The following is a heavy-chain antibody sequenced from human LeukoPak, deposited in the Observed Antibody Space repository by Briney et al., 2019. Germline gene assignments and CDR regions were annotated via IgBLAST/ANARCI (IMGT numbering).Heavy chain of an antibody. CDR1: GGSISSSSYY. V-gene: IGHV4-39*01. Sequence: PSETLSLTCTVSGGSISSSSYYWGWIRQPPGKGLEWIGSIYYSGSTYYNPSLKSRVTISVDTSKNQFSLKLSSVTAADTAVYYCASESIAAAAYNWFDPWGQGTLVTVSS. CDR3: ASESIAAAAYNWFDP. J-gene: IGHJ5*02. CDR2: IYYSGST. D-gene: IGHD6-13*01.